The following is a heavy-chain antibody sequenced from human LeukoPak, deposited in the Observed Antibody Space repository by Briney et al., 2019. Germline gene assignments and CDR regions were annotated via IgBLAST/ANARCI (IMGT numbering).Heavy chain of an antibody. V-gene: IGHV5-51*01. Sequence: GESLKISCKGSGYSFTSYWIGWVRQMPGKGLEWMGIIYPGDSDTRYSPSFQGQVTISADKSISTAYLQWSSLKASDTAMYYCARHCYGDSLPGAFYGMDVWGQGTTVTVSS. CDR3: ARHCYGDSLPGAFYGMDV. J-gene: IGHJ6*02. CDR2: IYPGDSDT. D-gene: IGHD4-17*01. CDR1: GYSFTSYW.